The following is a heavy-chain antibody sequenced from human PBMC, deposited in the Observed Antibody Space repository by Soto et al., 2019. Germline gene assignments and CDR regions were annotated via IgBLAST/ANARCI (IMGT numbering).Heavy chain of an antibody. J-gene: IGHJ4*02. V-gene: IGHV4-30-4*01. CDR1: GGSISSGDYY. Sequence: SETLSLTCTVSGGSISSGDYYWSWIRQPPGKGLEWIGYIYYSGSTYYNPSLKSRVTISVDTSKNQFSLKLSSATAADTAVYYCAREMSYCIDYWGQGTLVTVSS. D-gene: IGHD1-26*01. CDR3: AREMSYCIDY. CDR2: IYYSGST.